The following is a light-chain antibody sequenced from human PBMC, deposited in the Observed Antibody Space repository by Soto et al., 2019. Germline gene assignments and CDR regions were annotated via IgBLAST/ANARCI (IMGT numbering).Light chain of an antibody. CDR2: DAS. J-gene: IGKJ4*01. CDR1: QSVSSY. CDR3: QQRSNWPPLT. Sequence: EIVLTQSPATLSLSPGERATLSCRASQSVSSYLAWYQQKPGQAPRLLIYDASNRATGIPARFSGSGSGTDFTLTISCLKPEDFAVYYCQQRSNWPPLTFGGGTKVQIK. V-gene: IGKV3-11*01.